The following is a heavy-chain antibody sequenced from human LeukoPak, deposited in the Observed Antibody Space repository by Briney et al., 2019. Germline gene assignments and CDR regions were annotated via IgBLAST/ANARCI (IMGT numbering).Heavy chain of an antibody. J-gene: IGHJ4*02. CDR1: GGTFSSYA. V-gene: IGHV1-69*04. CDR3: AIVGATGSFDY. Sequence: GASVKVSCKASGGTFSSYAISWVRQAPGQGLEWMGRIIPILGIANYAQKFQGRVTITADKSTSTAYMELSSLRSEDTAVYYCAIVGATGSFDYWGQGTLVTVSS. CDR2: IIPILGIA. D-gene: IGHD1-26*01.